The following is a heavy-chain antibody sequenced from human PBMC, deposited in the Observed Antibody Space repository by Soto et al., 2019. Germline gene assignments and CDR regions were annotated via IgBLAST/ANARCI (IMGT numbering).Heavy chain of an antibody. J-gene: IGHJ6*03. Sequence: ASVKVSCKASGYTFTNYGISWVRRAPGQGLEWMGWISAYNGNTNYAQKLQGRVTMTTDTSTSTAYMELRSLRSDDTAVYYCARAAPYSSGWYNYYYYMDVWGKGTTVTVSS. CDR3: ARAAPYSSGWYNYYYYMDV. CDR2: ISAYNGNT. V-gene: IGHV1-18*01. D-gene: IGHD6-19*01. CDR1: GYTFTNYG.